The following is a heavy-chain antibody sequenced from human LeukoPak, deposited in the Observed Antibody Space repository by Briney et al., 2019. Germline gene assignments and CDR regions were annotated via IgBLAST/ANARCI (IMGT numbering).Heavy chain of an antibody. V-gene: IGHV4-30-2*01. D-gene: IGHD2-15*01. CDR1: GGSISSGGYY. CDR3: ARDAGYCSGGSCYSREYYYMDV. Sequence: SETLSLTCTVSGGSISSGGYYWSWIRQPPGKGLEWIGYIYHSGSTYYNPSLKSRVTISVDRSKNQFSLKLSSVTAADTAVYYCARDAGYCSGGSCYSREYYYMDVWGKGTTVTVSS. CDR2: IYHSGST. J-gene: IGHJ6*03.